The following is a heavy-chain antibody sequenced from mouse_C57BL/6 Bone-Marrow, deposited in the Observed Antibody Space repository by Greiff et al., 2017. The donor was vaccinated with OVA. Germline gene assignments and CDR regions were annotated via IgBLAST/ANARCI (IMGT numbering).Heavy chain of an antibody. V-gene: IGHV1-54*01. CDR2: INPGSGGT. D-gene: IGHD1-3*01. CDR3: ARWLYSPNGSDV. J-gene: IGHJ1*03. CDR1: GYAFTNYL. Sequence: QVQLQQSGAELVRPGTSVKVSCKASGYAFTNYLIEWVKQRPGQGLEWIGVINPGSGGTNYNEKFKGKATLTADKSSSTAYMQLSSLTSEDSAVYFCARWLYSPNGSDVWGTGTTVTVSS.